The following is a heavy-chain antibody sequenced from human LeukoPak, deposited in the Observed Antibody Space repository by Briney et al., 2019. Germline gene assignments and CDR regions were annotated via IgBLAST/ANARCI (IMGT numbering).Heavy chain of an antibody. CDR2: INHSGST. Sequence: SKTLSLTCAVYGGSFSGYYWSWIRQPPGKGLEWIGEINHSGSTNYNPSLKSRVTISVDTSKNQFSLKLSSVTAADTAVYYCARGVITFGGVIVIYFDYWGQGTLVTVSS. J-gene: IGHJ4*02. CDR3: ARGVITFGGVIVIYFDY. V-gene: IGHV4-34*01. D-gene: IGHD3-16*02. CDR1: GGSFSGYY.